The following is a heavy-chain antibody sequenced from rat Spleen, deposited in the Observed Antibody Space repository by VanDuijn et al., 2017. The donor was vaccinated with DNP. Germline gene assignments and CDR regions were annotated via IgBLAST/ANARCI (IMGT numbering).Heavy chain of an antibody. Sequence: EVQLVESGGGLVQPGRSLKLSCAASGFTFSNYYMAWVRQAPTKGLEWVASLSTSGGSTYYRDSVKGRFTVSRDNAKSTLYLQMDSLRSEDTATYYCARLGDYWGQGVMVTVSS. J-gene: IGHJ2*01. CDR2: LSTSGGST. V-gene: IGHV5-25*01. CDR1: GFTFSNYY. D-gene: IGHD5-1*01. CDR3: ARLGDY.